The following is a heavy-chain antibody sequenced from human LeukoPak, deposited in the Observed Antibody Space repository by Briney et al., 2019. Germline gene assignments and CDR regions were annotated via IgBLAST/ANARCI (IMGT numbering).Heavy chain of an antibody. D-gene: IGHD1-26*01. CDR2: TYPGDSDT. CDR1: GYTFTTYW. J-gene: IGHJ4*02. CDR3: AIRYSGSYNDY. Sequence: GESLKISCKGSGYTFTTYWIAWVRQMPGKGLEWMGITYPGDSDTRYSPSFQGQVTISADKSISTAYLQWSSLKASDTAMYYCAIRYSGSYNDYWGQGTLVTVSS. V-gene: IGHV5-51*01.